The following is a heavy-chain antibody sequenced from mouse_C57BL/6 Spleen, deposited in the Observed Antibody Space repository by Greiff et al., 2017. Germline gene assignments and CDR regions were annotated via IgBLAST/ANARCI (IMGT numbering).Heavy chain of an antibody. J-gene: IGHJ3*01. CDR1: GFTFSDYY. CDR2: INYDGSST. CDR3: AIDRGGFAY. V-gene: IGHV5-16*01. Sequence: EVKLVESEGGLVQPGSSMKLSCTASGFTFSDYYMAWVRQVPEKGLEWVANINYDGSSTYYLDSLKSRFIISRDTAKNILYLQMSSLQSEDTATYYCAIDRGGFAYWGQGTLVTVSA.